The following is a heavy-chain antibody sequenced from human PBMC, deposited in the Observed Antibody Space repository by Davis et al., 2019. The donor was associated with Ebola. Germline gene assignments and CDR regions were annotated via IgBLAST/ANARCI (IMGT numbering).Heavy chain of an antibody. V-gene: IGHV4-39*01. CDR3: ARFEWELLLV. D-gene: IGHD1-26*01. J-gene: IGHJ4*02. CDR2: IYYSGST. CDR1: GFTFSSYA. Sequence: MPGGSLRLSCAASGFTFSSYAMSWVRQAPGKGLEWIGSIYYSGSTYYNPSLKSRVTISVDTSKNQFSLKLSSVTAADTAVYYCARFEWELLLVWGQGTLVTVSS.